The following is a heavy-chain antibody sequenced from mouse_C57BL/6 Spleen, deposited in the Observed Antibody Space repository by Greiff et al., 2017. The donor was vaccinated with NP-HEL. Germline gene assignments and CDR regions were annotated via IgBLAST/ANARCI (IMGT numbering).Heavy chain of an antibody. CDR2: IDPENGDT. CDR1: GFNITDDY. CDR3: TTSSLYYGTRYFDV. J-gene: IGHJ1*03. V-gene: IGHV14-4*01. Sequence: VQLQQSGAELVRPGASVKLSCTASGFNITDDYMHWVKQRPEQGLEWIGWIDPENGDTEYASKFQGKATITADTSSNTAYLQLSSLTSEDTAVYYCTTSSLYYGTRYFDVWGTGTTVTVSS. D-gene: IGHD1-1*01.